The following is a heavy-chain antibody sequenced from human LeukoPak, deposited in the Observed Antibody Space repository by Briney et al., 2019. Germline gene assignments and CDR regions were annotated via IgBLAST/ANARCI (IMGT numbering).Heavy chain of an antibody. D-gene: IGHD3-9*01. CDR3: ARGVWDYDILTGYYKGYYFDY. V-gene: IGHV4-61*02. Sequence: PSETLSLTCTVSGGSISSGSYYWSWIRQPAGKGLEWIGRIYTSGSTNYNPSLKSRVTISVDTSKNQFSLKLSSVTAADTAVYYCARGVWDYDILTGYYKGYYFDYWGQGTLVTVSS. J-gene: IGHJ4*02. CDR2: IYTSGST. CDR1: GGSISSGSYY.